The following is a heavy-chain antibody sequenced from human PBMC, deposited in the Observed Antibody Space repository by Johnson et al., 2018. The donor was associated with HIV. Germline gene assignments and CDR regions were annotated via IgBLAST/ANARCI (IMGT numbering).Heavy chain of an antibody. J-gene: IGHJ3*02. V-gene: IGHV3-33*06. CDR1: GFTFSSYG. CDR2: IWYDGSNK. Sequence: QVQLVESGGGVVQPGRSLRLSCAASGFTFSSYGMHWVRQAPGKGLEWVAVIWYDGSNKYYADSVKGRFTISRDHSKNTLYLQMNSLRAEDTAVYYCAKDLHSSSWYYGAFDIWGQGTMVTVSS. D-gene: IGHD6-13*01. CDR3: AKDLHSSSWYYGAFDI.